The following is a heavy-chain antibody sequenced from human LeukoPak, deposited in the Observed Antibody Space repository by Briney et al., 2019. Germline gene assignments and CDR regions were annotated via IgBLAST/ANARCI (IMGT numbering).Heavy chain of an antibody. Sequence: PSETLSLTCTVSGGSISSSSYYWGWIRQPPGKGLEWIGSIYYSGSTYYNPSLKSRVTISVDTSKNQFSLKLSSVTAADTAVYYCAGEAVVAATEIRRFDYWGQGTLVTVSS. CDR2: IYYSGST. CDR3: AGEAVVAATEIRRFDY. CDR1: GGSISSSSYY. D-gene: IGHD2-15*01. V-gene: IGHV4-39*07. J-gene: IGHJ4*02.